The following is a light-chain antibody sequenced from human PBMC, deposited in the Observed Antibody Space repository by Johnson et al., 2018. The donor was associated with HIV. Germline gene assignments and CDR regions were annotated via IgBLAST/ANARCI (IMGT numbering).Light chain of an antibody. CDR2: ENN. CDR3: ASWDRSLRGI. J-gene: IGLJ1*01. Sequence: QSVLTQPPSVSAAPGQRVTISCSGSSSNIGNNYVSWYQQFPGAAPKLLIYENNKRPSGIPDRFSGSKSGTSATLDITGLQTGDEADYYCASWDRSLRGIFGTGTKVTVL. CDR1: SSNIGNNY. V-gene: IGLV1-51*02.